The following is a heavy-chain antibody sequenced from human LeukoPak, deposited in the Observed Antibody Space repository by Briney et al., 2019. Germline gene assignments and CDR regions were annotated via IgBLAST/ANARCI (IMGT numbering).Heavy chain of an antibody. J-gene: IGHJ4*02. CDR1: GFNFANHA. V-gene: IGHV3-30*03. CDR3: ARDRAWNYFDY. CDR2: ISNDGSRK. Sequence: GGSLRLSCAASGFNFANHAMSWVRQAPGKGLEWVAIISNDGSRKYYAHSVEGRFTISRDNSKNTLYLQMDSLRAEDTAVYYCARDRAWNYFDYWGQGTLVTVSS. D-gene: IGHD3-3*01.